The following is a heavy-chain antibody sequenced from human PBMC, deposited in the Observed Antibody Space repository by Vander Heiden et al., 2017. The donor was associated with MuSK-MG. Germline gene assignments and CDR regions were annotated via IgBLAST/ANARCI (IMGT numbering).Heavy chain of an antibody. CDR1: TSGYY. Sequence: TSGYYWGWIRQPPGKGLEWIGSIYHSGSTYYNPSLKSRVTISVDTSKNQFSLKLSSVTAADTAVYYCARQDGYNLIDYWGQGTLVTVSS. CDR2: IYHSGST. V-gene: IGHV4-38-2*01. D-gene: IGHD5-12*01. J-gene: IGHJ4*02. CDR3: ARQDGYNLIDY.